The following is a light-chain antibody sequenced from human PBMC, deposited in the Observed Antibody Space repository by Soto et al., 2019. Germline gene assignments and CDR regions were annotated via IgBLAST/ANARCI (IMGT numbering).Light chain of an antibody. V-gene: IGKV1-5*01. CDR3: QQYTNFPLT. J-gene: IGKJ4*01. Sequence: DIQMTQSPSALSASLGDRVTITCRASHSIDTWLAWYQQRPGKAPNLLIYDASSLASGIPSRFSGGGSGTEFTLTISGLHPEDFATYYCQQYTNFPLTFGGGTRVEIK. CDR1: HSIDTW. CDR2: DAS.